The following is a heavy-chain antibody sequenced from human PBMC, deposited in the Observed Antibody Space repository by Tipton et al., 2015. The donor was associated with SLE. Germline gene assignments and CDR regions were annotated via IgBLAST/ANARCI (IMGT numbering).Heavy chain of an antibody. D-gene: IGHD3-22*01. J-gene: IGHJ1*01. Sequence: TLSLTCAVSGDSISSSNWWSWVRQPPGKGLEWIGEIYHSGSTNYNPSLKSRVTISVDKSKNQFSLKLSSVTAADTAVYYCARGGLVSGYRPAYFQHWGQGTLVTVSS. CDR3: ARGGLVSGYRPAYFQH. CDR2: IYHSGST. CDR1: GDSISSSNW. V-gene: IGHV4-4*02.